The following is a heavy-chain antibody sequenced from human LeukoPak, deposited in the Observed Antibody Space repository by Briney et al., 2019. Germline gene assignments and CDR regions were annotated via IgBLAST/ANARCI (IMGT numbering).Heavy chain of an antibody. CDR1: GGPFSNYG. V-gene: IGHV1-69*05. D-gene: IGHD6-6*01. CDR3: ARDTSINSSSGGVLLDY. Sequence: ASVKVSCKASGGPFSNYGISWVRPAPGQGLEWMGGIIPIFGTANNARKFQGRVTITTDESTSTAYMELSSLRSEDTAVYDCARDTSINSSSGGVLLDYWGQGTLVTVSS. CDR2: IIPIFGTA. J-gene: IGHJ4*02.